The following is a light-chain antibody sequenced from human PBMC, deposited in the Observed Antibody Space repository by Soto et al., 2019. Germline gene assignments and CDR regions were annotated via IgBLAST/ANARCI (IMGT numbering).Light chain of an antibody. CDR2: AAS. Sequence: DIQMTQSPSSLSASVGDRVTITCRASQSISSYLNWYQQKPGKAPKLLIYAASSLQSGVQSRFSGSGSGTEFTLTINSLQPEDFAIYYCQQSYGTPLTFGQGTKVEIK. J-gene: IGKJ1*01. CDR1: QSISSY. CDR3: QQSYGTPLT. V-gene: IGKV1-39*01.